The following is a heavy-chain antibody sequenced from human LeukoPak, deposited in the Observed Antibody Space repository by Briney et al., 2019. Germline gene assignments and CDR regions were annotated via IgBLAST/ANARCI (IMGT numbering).Heavy chain of an antibody. CDR3: AMGHSSSWYYFDY. D-gene: IGHD6-13*01. CDR1: GYTFTSSD. V-gene: IGHV1-8*01. J-gene: IGHJ4*02. Sequence: ASVKVSCKASGYTFTSSDINWVRQATGQGLEWMGWMNPNSGNTGYAQKLQGRVTMTMDTSISTAYMELTSLRSEDTAVYYCAMGHSSSWYYFDYWGQGTLVTVSS. CDR2: MNPNSGNT.